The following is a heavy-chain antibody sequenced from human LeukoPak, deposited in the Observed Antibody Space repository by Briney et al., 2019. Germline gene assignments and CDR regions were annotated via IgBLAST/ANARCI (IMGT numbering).Heavy chain of an antibody. Sequence: SETLSLTCTVSGGSITSGPYYWSWIRQPAGKRLEWIGRISSSGSTNYNPSLKSRVTISVDTSKNQFSLKLSSVTAADTAVYFCARGPYSYDSSGAFDIWGQGTMVTVSS. CDR2: ISSSGST. CDR1: GGSITSGPYY. V-gene: IGHV4-61*02. D-gene: IGHD3-22*01. J-gene: IGHJ3*02. CDR3: ARGPYSYDSSGAFDI.